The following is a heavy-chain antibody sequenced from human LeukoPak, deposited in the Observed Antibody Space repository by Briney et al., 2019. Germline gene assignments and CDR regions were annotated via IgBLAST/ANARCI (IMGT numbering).Heavy chain of an antibody. CDR2: ISVASNT. J-gene: IGHJ4*02. V-gene: IGHV3-23*01. CDR3: ADYGVSGVRNNFY. D-gene: IGHD3-3*01. Sequence: GGSLRLSCAASGLAFSSYAMSWVRQAPGKGLEWVATISVASNTFYADAVKGRFTISRDNSRNTVYLQMTSLRADDTAVYYCADYGVSGVRNNFYWGQGTLVTVSS. CDR1: GLAFSSYA.